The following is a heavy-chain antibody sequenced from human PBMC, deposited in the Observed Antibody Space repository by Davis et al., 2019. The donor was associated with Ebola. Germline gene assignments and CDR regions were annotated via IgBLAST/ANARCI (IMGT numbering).Heavy chain of an antibody. J-gene: IGHJ4*02. CDR3: VRFGHGAY. D-gene: IGHD3-16*01. CDR1: GGSVTSGTYY. CDR2: IHSGGST. Sequence: PSETLSPTCTVSGGSVTSGTYYWSWIRQPAGKGLEWIGHIHSGGSTNYNPSLRSRVTISIDTSKNQVSLNVNSVTAADTAVYYCVRFGHGAYWGQGILVTVSS. V-gene: IGHV4-61*09.